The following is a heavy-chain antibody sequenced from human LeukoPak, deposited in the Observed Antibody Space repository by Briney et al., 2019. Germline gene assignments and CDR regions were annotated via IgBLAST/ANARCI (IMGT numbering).Heavy chain of an antibody. D-gene: IGHD1-26*01. V-gene: IGHV1-18*01. CDR1: GYTFTNYG. Sequence: ASVKVSCKASGYTFTNYGINWVRQAPGQGLEWMGWISAYNGNTNYAQKLQGRVTMTTDASTSTAYMELRSLRSDDTAVYYCARDLDQYSGRFGGFGHDFWGQGTLVTVSS. CDR2: ISAYNGNT. CDR3: ARDLDQYSGRFGGFGHDF. J-gene: IGHJ4*02.